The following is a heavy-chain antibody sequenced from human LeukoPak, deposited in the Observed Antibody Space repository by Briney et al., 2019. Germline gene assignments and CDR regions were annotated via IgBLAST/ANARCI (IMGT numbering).Heavy chain of an antibody. V-gene: IGHV4-39*01. CDR3: ARRTGSSSSRWFDP. J-gene: IGHJ5*02. CDR1: GGSISSRSDY. Sequence: SETLSLTCTVSGGSISSRSDYWGWIRQPPGKGLEWIANIYYSGSTFYNPSLKSRVTISVDTSKNQFSLKLSSVTAADTAVYYCARRTGSSSSRWFDPWGQGTLVTVSS. D-gene: IGHD6-6*01. CDR2: IYYSGST.